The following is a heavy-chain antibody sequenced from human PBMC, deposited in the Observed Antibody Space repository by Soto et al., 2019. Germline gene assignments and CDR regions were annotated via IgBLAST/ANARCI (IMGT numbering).Heavy chain of an antibody. Sequence: PSETLSLTCTVSGGSISSGGYYWSWIRQHPGKGLEWIGYIYYSGSTYYSPSLKSRVTISVDTSKNQFSLKLSSVTAADTAVYYCASLWGGVFHYYGRYFGGQGTRVPVSS. CDR1: GGSISSGGYY. CDR2: IYYSGST. V-gene: IGHV4-31*03. D-gene: IGHD3-16*01. CDR3: ASLWGGVFHYYGRYF. J-gene: IGHJ6*02.